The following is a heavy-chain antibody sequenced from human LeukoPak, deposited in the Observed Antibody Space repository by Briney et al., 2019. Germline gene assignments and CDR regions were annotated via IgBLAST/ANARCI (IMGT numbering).Heavy chain of an antibody. V-gene: IGHV4-31*11. CDR3: ARDRGPYSGYDSYYFDY. CDR1: GGSISSGGYY. J-gene: IGHJ4*02. D-gene: IGHD5-12*01. Sequence: SQTLSLTRAVSGGSISSGGYYWSWIRQHPGKGLEWIGYIYYSGSTYYNPSLKSRVTISVDTSKNQFSLKLSSVTAADTAVYYCARDRGPYSGYDSYYFDYWGQGTLVTVSS. CDR2: IYYSGST.